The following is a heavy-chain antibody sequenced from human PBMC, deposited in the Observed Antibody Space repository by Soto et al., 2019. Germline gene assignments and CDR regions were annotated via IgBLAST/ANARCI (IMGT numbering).Heavy chain of an antibody. Sequence: SETLSLTCTVSGGSISSGGYYWSWIRQHPGKGLEWIGYIYYSGSTYYNPSLKSRVTISVDTSKNQFSLKLSSVTAADTPVHYCARDKADSYAGNWFDPWGRGTLVTVSS. J-gene: IGHJ5*02. D-gene: IGHD5-18*01. CDR1: GGSISSGGYY. CDR3: ARDKADSYAGNWFDP. V-gene: IGHV4-31*03. CDR2: IYYSGST.